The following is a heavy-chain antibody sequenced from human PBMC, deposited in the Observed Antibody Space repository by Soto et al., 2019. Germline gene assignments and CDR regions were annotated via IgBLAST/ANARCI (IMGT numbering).Heavy chain of an antibody. V-gene: IGHV1-69*13. D-gene: IGHD6-6*01. J-gene: IGHJ4*02. Sequence: SVKVSCKASGYTFSLYGISWVRQAPGQGLEWMGGIIAIIGKANYAQKFQGRVTITADESTSTAYMELSSLRSEDTAVYYCAIEYSSSPPYYPIGYWGQGTLVTVSS. CDR1: GYTFSLYG. CDR3: AIEYSSSPPYYPIGY. CDR2: IIAIIGKA.